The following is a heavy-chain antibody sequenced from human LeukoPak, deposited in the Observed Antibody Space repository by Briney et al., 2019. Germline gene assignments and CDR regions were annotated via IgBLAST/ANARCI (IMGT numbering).Heavy chain of an antibody. J-gene: IGHJ4*02. CDR3: ARSQPDYGDYSY. CDR1: GGSISSYY. Sequence: SETLSLTCTVSGGSISSYYWSWIRQPPGKGLEWIGYIYYSGSTNYNPSLKSRVTISVDTSKNQFSLKLSSVTAADTAVYYCARSQPDYGDYSYWGQGTLVTVSS. V-gene: IGHV4-59*08. D-gene: IGHD4-17*01. CDR2: IYYSGST.